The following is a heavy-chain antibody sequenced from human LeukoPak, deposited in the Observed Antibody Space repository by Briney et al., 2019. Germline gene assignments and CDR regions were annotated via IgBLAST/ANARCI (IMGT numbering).Heavy chain of an antibody. V-gene: IGHV4-61*01. CDR3: ARVNSYAQVDY. CDR1: GGSVSSGSYY. Sequence: SETLSLTCTVSGGSVSSGSYYWSWIRQPPGKGLAWIGNIYYNGNTNYDPSLKSRVTISVDTSKNQFSLNLSSVTAADTAVYYCARVNSYAQVDYWGQGTLVTVSS. D-gene: IGHD5-18*01. J-gene: IGHJ4*02. CDR2: IYYNGNT.